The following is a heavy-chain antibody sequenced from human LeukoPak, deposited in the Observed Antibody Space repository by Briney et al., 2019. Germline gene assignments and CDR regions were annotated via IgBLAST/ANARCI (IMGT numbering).Heavy chain of an antibody. J-gene: IGHJ4*02. CDR2: IKSRTDGGTT. CDR1: GFTFSNAW. V-gene: IGHV3-15*01. Sequence: GGSLRRSCAASGFTFSNAWMSWVRQAPGKGLEWVGRIKSRTDGGTTEYAAPVKGRCTISRDDSKNTLYLQMNSLKTEDTAVYYCTTAPAAYTFDYWGQGTLVTVSS. D-gene: IGHD2-2*01. CDR3: TTAPAAYTFDY.